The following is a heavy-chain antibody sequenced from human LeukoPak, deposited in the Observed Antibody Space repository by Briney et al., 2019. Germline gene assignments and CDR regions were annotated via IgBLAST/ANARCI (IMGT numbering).Heavy chain of an antibody. CDR2: IYYSGST. CDR3: ARAMASPTRWFDP. V-gene: IGHV4-59*01. J-gene: IGHJ5*02. Sequence: SETLSLTCTVSGGSISSYYWSWIRQPPGKGLEWIGYIYYSGSTNYNPSLKSRVTISVDTSKNQFSLKLSSATAADTAVYYCARAMASPTRWFDPWGQGTLVTVSS. CDR1: GGSISSYY. D-gene: IGHD5-24*01.